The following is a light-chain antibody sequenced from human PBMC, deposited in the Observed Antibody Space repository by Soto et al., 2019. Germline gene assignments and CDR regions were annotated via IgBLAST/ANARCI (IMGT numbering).Light chain of an antibody. J-gene: IGLJ3*02. CDR1: SSDVGGSNF. CDR3: SSYAGISYAGGRILV. V-gene: IGLV2-8*01. Sequence: QSVLTQPPSASGSPGQSVTISCTGTSSDVGGSNFVSWYQQYPGKSPKLMIYEVTKRPSGVPYRFSGSNSGNTASLTVSGRQAEDEADYYCSSYAGISYAGGRILVFGGGTKLTVL. CDR2: EVT.